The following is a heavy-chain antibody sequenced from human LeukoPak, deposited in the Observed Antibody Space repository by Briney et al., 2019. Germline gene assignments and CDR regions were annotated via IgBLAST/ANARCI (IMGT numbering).Heavy chain of an antibody. CDR1: GFSFSSYS. J-gene: IGHJ4*02. CDR2: ISSSSSTI. V-gene: IGHV3-48*04. D-gene: IGHD2-2*01. CDR3: AMRGDILVIPATYMFDY. Sequence: GGSLRLSCAASGFSFSSYSMNWVRQAPGKGLEWVSYISSSSSTIYYADSVKGRFTISRDNAKNSLYLQMNSLRAEDTAVYYCAMRGDILVIPATYMFDYWGRGTLVTVSS.